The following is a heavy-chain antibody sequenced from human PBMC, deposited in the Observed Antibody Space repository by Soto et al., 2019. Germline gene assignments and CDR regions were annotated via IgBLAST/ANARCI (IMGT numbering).Heavy chain of an antibody. CDR3: ARHVRRWNVDY. CDR1: GCSISSSSYY. D-gene: IGHD1-1*01. CDR2: IYYSGST. J-gene: IGHJ4*02. V-gene: IGHV4-39*01. Sequence: PSETLSLTCTFSGCSISSSSYYLGWIRQPPGKGLEWIGSIYYSGSTYYNPSLKSRVTISVDTSKNQFSLKLSSVTAADTAVYYCARHVRRWNVDYWGQGTLVTVSS.